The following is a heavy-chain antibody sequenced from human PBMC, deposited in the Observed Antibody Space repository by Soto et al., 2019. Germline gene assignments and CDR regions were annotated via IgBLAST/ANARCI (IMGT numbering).Heavy chain of an antibody. J-gene: IGHJ4*02. Sequence: SETLSLTCTVSGGSSSSGGYYWSWIRQHPGKGLEWIGYIYYSGSTYYNPSLKSRVTISVDTSKNQFSLKLSSVTAADTAVYYCARRPYDSSGYYLYYFDYWGQGTLVTVSS. D-gene: IGHD3-22*01. CDR3: ARRPYDSSGYYLYYFDY. CDR1: GGSSSSGGYY. CDR2: IYYSGST. V-gene: IGHV4-31*03.